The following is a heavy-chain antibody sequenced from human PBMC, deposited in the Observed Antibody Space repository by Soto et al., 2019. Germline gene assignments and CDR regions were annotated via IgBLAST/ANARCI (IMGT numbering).Heavy chain of an antibody. CDR3: ARLGATVTTFDY. Sequence: GESLKISCKASGYKFTTFWLNWVRQTPGKGLEWLGRIDPTDSFTNYSPPFEGHVTISVDRSISTAYLQWSSLKASDTAMYYCARLGATVTTFDYWGQGTLVTVSS. D-gene: IGHD4-17*01. J-gene: IGHJ4*02. CDR1: GYKFTTFW. V-gene: IGHV5-10-1*01. CDR2: IDPTDSFT.